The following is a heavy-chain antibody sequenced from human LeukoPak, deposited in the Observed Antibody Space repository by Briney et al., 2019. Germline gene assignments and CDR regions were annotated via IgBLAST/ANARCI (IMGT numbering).Heavy chain of an antibody. D-gene: IGHD2-2*01. Sequence: SVNVSCKASGGTFSSYAISWVRQAPGQGLEWMGGIIPIFGTANYAQKFQGRVTITADKSTSTAYMELSSLRSEDTAVYYCARREGTSSRWFDPWGQGTLVTVSS. V-gene: IGHV1-69*06. J-gene: IGHJ5*02. CDR1: GGTFSSYA. CDR3: ARREGTSSRWFDP. CDR2: IIPIFGTA.